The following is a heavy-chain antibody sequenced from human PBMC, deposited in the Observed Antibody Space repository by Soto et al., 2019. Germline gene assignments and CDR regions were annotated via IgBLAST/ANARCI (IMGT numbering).Heavy chain of an antibody. CDR3: ARPTMVRGGYYYYGMDV. J-gene: IGHJ6*02. Sequence: QVQLVQSGAEVKKPGSSVKVSCKASGGTFSSYAISWVRQAPGQGLEWMGGIIPIFGTANDAQKFQGRGTITADESTSPAYMELSSLRSEDTAVYYCARPTMVRGGYYYYGMDVWGQGTTVTVSS. CDR1: GGTFSSYA. V-gene: IGHV1-69*01. CDR2: IIPIFGTA. D-gene: IGHD3-10*01.